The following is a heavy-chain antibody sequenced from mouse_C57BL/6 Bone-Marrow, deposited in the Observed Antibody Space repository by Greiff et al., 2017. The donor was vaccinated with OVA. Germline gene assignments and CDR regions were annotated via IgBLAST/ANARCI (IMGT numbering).Heavy chain of an antibody. D-gene: IGHD3-2*02. CDR2: IYPGSGNT. CDR1: GYTFTDYY. J-gene: IGHJ3*01. V-gene: IGHV1-76*01. CDR3: ARSQLRAWFAY. Sequence: QVHVKQSGAELVRPGASVKLSCKASGYTFTDYYINWVKQRPGQGLEWIARIYPGSGNTYYNEKFKGKATLTAEKSSSTAYMQLSSLTSEDSAVYFCARSQLRAWFAYWGQGTLVTVSA.